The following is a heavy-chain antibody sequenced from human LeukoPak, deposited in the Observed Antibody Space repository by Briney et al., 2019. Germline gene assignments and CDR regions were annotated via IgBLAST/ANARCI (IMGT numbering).Heavy chain of an antibody. D-gene: IGHD3-9*01. CDR2: ISASGDNT. CDR1: GFTFSTYV. CDR3: AKGSGYDTDFDY. Sequence: PGGSLRLSCAASGFTFSTYVMSWDRQAPGKGLEWVSGISASGDNTYYADSVKGRFTISRDNSKNTLHLQMNSLRAEDTAVYYCAKGSGYDTDFDYWGQGTLATVSS. J-gene: IGHJ4*02. V-gene: IGHV3-23*01.